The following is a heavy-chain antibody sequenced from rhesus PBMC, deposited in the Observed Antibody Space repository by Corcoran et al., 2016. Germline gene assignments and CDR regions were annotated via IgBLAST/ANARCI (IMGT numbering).Heavy chain of an antibody. V-gene: IGHV4-127*01. Sequence: QVQLQESGPGLVKPSETLSLTCAVSGYSISSGYGWSWIRQPPGKGLEWIGYIGGSSGSTNYNPFLKSRVTISKDTSKNQFSLKLSSVTAADTAVYYCARDSRQRLVRTGLDSWGQGVVVTVSS. CDR1: GYSISSGYG. J-gene: IGHJ6*01. CDR2: IGGSSGST. CDR3: ARDSRQRLVRTGLDS. D-gene: IGHD6S26*01.